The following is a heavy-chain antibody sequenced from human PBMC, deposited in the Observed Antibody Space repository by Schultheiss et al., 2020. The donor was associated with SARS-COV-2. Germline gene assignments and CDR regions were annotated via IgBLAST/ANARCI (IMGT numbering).Heavy chain of an antibody. CDR1: GGSFSGYY. V-gene: IGHV4-34*01. D-gene: IGHD4-23*01. CDR2: INHSGST. CDR3: ARGVPSIATTYGGNWRPYYYYYGMDV. Sequence: SQTLSLTCAVYGGSFSGYYWSWIRQPPGKGLEWIGEINHSGSTNYNPSLKSRVTISVDTSKNQFSLKLSSVTAADTAVYYCARGVPSIATTYGGNWRPYYYYYGMDVWGQGTTVTVSS. J-gene: IGHJ6*02.